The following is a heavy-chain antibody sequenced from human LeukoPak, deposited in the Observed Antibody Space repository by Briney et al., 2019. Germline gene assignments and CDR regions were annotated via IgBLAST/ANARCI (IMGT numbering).Heavy chain of an antibody. D-gene: IGHD3-3*01. CDR1: GFILSDYY. Sequence: GGSLRLSCVASGFILSDYYMSWIRQAPGKGLEWVSYISHSSSYTNYADSVKGRFTISRDNAKNSLYLQMNSLRAEDTAVYFCARGLTNFDYWGQGTLVTVSS. CDR3: ARGLTNFDY. J-gene: IGHJ4*02. V-gene: IGHV3-11*05. CDR2: ISHSSSYT.